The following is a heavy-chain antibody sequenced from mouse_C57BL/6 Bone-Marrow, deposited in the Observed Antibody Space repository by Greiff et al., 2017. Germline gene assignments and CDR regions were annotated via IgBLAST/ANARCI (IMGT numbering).Heavy chain of an antibody. J-gene: IGHJ2*01. V-gene: IGHV5-9-1*02. D-gene: IGHD1-1*01. CDR1: GFTLSSYA. CDR3: TRVYYYGSSYYFDY. CDR2: ISSGGGYI. Sequence: EVKLEESGEGLVKPGGSLKLSCAASGFTLSSYAMSWVRQTPEQRLEWVAYISSGGGYIYYADTVKGRFTISRDNARNTLYLQMSSLKSEDTAMYYCTRVYYYGSSYYFDYWGQGTTRTVSS.